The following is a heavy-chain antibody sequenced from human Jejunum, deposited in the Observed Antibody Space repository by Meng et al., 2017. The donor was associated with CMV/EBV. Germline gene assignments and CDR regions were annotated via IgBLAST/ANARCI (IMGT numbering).Heavy chain of an antibody. V-gene: IGHV3-23*01. CDR2: ITVRGSST. CDR1: VSAFTTSP. CDR3: AMGFPGGWVVCDY. Sequence: VSAFTTSPFPGAPPAPGEGLGWVSSITVRGSSTYHADSVKGRFTIPRDNSKNTLYRQLDGLDAGATPVYYGAMGFPGGWVVCDYWGLGTLVTVSS. D-gene: IGHD2-15*01. J-gene: IGHJ4*02.